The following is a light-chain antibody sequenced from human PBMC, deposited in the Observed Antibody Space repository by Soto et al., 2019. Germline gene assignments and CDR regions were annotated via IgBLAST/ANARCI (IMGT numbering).Light chain of an antibody. CDR2: EVT. V-gene: IGLV2-14*01. J-gene: IGLJ2*01. CDR1: SSDVGGHNY. Sequence: QSALTQPASVSGSPGQSITISCTGTSSDVGGHNYVSWYQQHPGTAPKLMIYEVTNRPSGVSNRFSGSKSGNTASLTISGLQAEDEADYYCSSSTSSTTRDVVFGGGTKLTVL. CDR3: SSSTSSTTRDVV.